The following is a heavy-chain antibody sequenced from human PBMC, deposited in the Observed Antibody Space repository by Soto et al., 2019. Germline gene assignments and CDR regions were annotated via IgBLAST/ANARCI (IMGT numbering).Heavy chain of an antibody. V-gene: IGHV3-48*03. CDR3: ARDRDGVMDV. CDR1: GFTFSSYE. D-gene: IGHD3-16*01. J-gene: IGHJ6*02. Sequence: GSLRLSCAASGFTFSSYEMNWVRQAPGKGLEWVSYISSSGSTIYYADSVKGRFTISRDNAKNSLYLQMNSLRAEDTAVYYCARDRDGVMDVWGQGTTVTVSS. CDR2: ISSSGSTI.